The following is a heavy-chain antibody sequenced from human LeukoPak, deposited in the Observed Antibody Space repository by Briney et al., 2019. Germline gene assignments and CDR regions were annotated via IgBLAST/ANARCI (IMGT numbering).Heavy chain of an antibody. CDR3: ASRGYSYGHPYYYYYVDV. CDR1: GYTFTSYD. V-gene: IGHV1-8*01. J-gene: IGHJ6*03. CDR2: MNPNSGNT. D-gene: IGHD5-18*01. Sequence: ASVKVSCKASGYTFTSYDINWVRQATGQGLEWMGWMNPNSGNTGYAQKFQGRVTMTRNTSISTAYMELSSLRSEDTAVYYCASRGYSYGHPYYYYYVDVWGKGTTVTVSS.